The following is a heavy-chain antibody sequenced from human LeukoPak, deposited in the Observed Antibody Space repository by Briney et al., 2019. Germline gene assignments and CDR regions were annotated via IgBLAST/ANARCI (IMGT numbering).Heavy chain of an antibody. CDR2: IYYSGSS. V-gene: IGHV4-59*01. Sequence: PSETLSLTCTVSGGSISSYYWTWIRQPPGKGLEWIGYIYYSGSSNYNPSLKSRGTISVDTSKNQFSLKLSSVTAADTAVYYCARDFLFAFDIWGQGTMVTVSS. CDR3: ARDFLFAFDI. CDR1: GGSISSYY. J-gene: IGHJ3*02.